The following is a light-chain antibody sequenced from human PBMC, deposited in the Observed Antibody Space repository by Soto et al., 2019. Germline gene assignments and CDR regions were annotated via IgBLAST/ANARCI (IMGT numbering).Light chain of an antibody. CDR1: SSNIGGNA. J-gene: IGLJ3*02. CDR2: SNN. CDR3: AAWDDSLNGPL. Sequence: QSVLTQPPSASGTPGQRVTISCSGSSSNIGGNAVNWYQQLPGTAPTLLIYSNNQRPSGVPDRFSGSKSGTSASLAVNGLQSEDEADYYCAAWDDSLNGPLFGGGTQLTVL. V-gene: IGLV1-44*01.